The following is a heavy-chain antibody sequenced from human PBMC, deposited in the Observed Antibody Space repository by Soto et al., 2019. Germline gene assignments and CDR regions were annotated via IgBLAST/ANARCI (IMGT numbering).Heavy chain of an antibody. CDR3: ARDSRPYYGWDAFDI. CDR2: ISYSGST. V-gene: IGHV4-59*01. CDR1: GGSISGYY. Sequence: QVQLQESGPRLVKPSETLSLTCTVSGGSISGYYWSWIRQPPGKGLEWIGYISYSGSTNYNPSLKSRLTISVDTSKNQFSLKLSSVTAADTAVYYCARDSRPYYGWDAFDIWGQGTMVTVSS. J-gene: IGHJ3*02. D-gene: IGHD3-10*01.